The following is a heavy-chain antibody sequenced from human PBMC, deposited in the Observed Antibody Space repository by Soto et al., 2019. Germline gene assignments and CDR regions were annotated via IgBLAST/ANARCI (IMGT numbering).Heavy chain of an antibody. D-gene: IGHD3-22*01. Sequence: AGSLRLSSAASGFSFGSHAMSWVRHAPGKGLEWVSVISGSADNTYYADSVTGRFTISRDNSKNTLYLQMHSLRVEDTAAYFCAKHSRDSVSFCTENWGYGT. CDR2: ISGSADNT. CDR1: GFSFGSHA. J-gene: IGHJ4*01. V-gene: IGHV3-23*01. CDR3: AKHSRDSVSFCTEN.